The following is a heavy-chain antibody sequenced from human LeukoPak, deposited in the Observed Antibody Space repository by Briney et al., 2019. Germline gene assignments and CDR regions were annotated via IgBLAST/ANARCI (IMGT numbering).Heavy chain of an antibody. CDR1: GFTFSSYA. CDR3: AKVLRSSGSSSWPPSYYFDY. Sequence: GGSLRLSCAASGFTFSSYAMSWVRQAPGKGLEWISAISGSGGSTYYADSVKGRFTISRDNSKNTLYLQMNSLRAEDTAVYYCAKVLRSSGSSSWPPSYYFDYWGQGTLVTVSS. CDR2: ISGSGGST. J-gene: IGHJ4*02. V-gene: IGHV3-23*01. D-gene: IGHD6-13*01.